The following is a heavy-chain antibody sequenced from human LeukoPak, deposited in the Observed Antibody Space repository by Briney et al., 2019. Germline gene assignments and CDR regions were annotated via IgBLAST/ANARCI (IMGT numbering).Heavy chain of an antibody. CDR2: INSDGSWT. J-gene: IGHJ4*02. Sequence: PGGSLRLSCAASGTYWMHWVRQAPGKGLVWVSHINSDGSWTGYADSVKGRFTISKDNAKNTLYLQMNRLRVEDTAVYYCVRGCSGGICYIGHWGQGTLVTVSS. CDR3: VRGCSGGICYIGH. V-gene: IGHV3-74*01. D-gene: IGHD2-15*01. CDR1: GTYW.